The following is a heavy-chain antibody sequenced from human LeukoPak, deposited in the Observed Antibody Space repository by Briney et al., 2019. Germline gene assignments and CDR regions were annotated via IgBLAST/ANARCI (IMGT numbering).Heavy chain of an antibody. D-gene: IGHD5-24*01. Sequence: GGSLRLSCTASGFTFGDYAMSWVRQAPGKGLKWVSGISGGVGSTYYADSIKGRFTISRDNSKNTLYLQMNSLRADDTAVYYCARSGYNRFDSWGQGTLVTVSS. V-gene: IGHV3-23*01. J-gene: IGHJ4*02. CDR1: GFTFGDYA. CDR3: ARSGYNRFDS. CDR2: ISGGVGST.